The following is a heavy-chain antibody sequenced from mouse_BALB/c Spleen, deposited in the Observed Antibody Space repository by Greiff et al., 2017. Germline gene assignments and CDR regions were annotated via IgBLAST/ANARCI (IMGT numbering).Heavy chain of an antibody. CDR3: ARDGKGLDY. Sequence: EVMLVESGGGLVQPGGSLKLSCAASGFTFSSYTMSWVRQTPEKRLEWVAYISNGGGSTYYPDTVKGRFTISRDNAKNTLYLQMSSLKSEDTAMYYCARDGKGLDYWGQGTTLTVSS. CDR2: ISNGGGST. J-gene: IGHJ2*01. V-gene: IGHV5-12-2*01. CDR1: GFTFSSYT. D-gene: IGHD2-1*01.